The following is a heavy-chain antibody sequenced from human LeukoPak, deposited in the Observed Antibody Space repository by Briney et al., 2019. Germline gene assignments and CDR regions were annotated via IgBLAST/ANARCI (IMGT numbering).Heavy chain of an antibody. Sequence: SETLSLTCTVSGYSISSGYYWGWIRQPPGKGLEWIGSIYHSGSTYYNLSLKSRVTISVDTSKNQFSLKLSSVTAADTAVYYCARAGEENSSGWYSHAFDIWGQGTMVTVSS. CDR1: GYSISSGYY. CDR2: IYHSGST. J-gene: IGHJ3*02. CDR3: ARAGEENSSGWYSHAFDI. D-gene: IGHD6-19*01. V-gene: IGHV4-38-2*02.